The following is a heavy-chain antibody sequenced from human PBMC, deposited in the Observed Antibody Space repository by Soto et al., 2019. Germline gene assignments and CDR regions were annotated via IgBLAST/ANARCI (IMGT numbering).Heavy chain of an antibody. J-gene: IGHJ3*02. Sequence: SETLSLTCTVSGGSTSSSSYYWGWIRQPPGKGLEWIGSIYYSGSTYYNPSLKSRVTISVDTSKNQFSLKLSSVTAADTAVYYCARHDGSNYDILTGQDGAFDIWGQGTMVTVSS. CDR2: IYYSGST. CDR3: ARHDGSNYDILTGQDGAFDI. CDR1: GGSTSSSSYY. D-gene: IGHD3-9*01. V-gene: IGHV4-39*01.